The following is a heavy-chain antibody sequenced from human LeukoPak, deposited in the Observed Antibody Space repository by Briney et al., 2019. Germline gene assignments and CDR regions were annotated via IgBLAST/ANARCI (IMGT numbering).Heavy chain of an antibody. D-gene: IGHD3-16*02. Sequence: SETLSLTCTVSGGSISSYYWTWIRQPPGKGLEWIGFIYYSGRTNYNPSLKSRVTISVDTSKNQFSLKLSSVTAADTAVYYCARGGYDYVWGSYRANWFDPWGQGTLVTVSS. V-gene: IGHV4-59*12. CDR2: IYYSGRT. CDR3: ARGGYDYVWGSYRANWFDP. CDR1: GGSISSYY. J-gene: IGHJ5*02.